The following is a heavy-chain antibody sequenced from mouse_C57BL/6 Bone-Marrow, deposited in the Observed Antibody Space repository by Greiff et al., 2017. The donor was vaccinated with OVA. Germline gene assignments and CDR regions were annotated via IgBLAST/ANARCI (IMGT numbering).Heavy chain of an antibody. CDR3: ARQGEFITTGRDY. D-gene: IGHD1-1*01. Sequence: QVHVKQSGAELARPGASVKLSCKASGYTFTSYGISWVKQRTGQGLEWIGEIYPRSGNTYYNEKFKGKATLTADKSSSTAYMELRSLTSEDSAVYFCARQGEFITTGRDYWGQGTTLTVSS. CDR1: GYTFTSYG. J-gene: IGHJ2*01. CDR2: IYPRSGNT. V-gene: IGHV1-81*01.